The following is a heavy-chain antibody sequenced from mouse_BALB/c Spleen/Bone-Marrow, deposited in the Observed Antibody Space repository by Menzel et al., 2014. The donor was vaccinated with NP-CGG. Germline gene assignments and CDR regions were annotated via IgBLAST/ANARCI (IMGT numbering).Heavy chain of an antibody. Sequence: QVQLKQSGAELVRPGASVTLSCKASGYTFTDYDMHWVKPTPVHGLEWIGAIDPETGGTAYNQKFKGKATLTADKSSSTAYMELRSLTSEDSAVYYCTREGYYGSSPAWFAYWGQGTLVTVSA. D-gene: IGHD1-1*01. CDR1: GYTFTDYD. CDR2: IDPETGGT. J-gene: IGHJ3*01. V-gene: IGHV1-15*01. CDR3: TREGYYGSSPAWFAY.